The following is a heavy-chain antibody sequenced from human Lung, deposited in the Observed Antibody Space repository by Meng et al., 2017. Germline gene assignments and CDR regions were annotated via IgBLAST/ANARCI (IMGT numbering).Heavy chain of an antibody. Sequence: QGAGQGLVKLSPPLSLTCTFSGGSISSRNYYCSWIRQPPGKGLEWSGHIYNSGSTYYNPSLKSRITISVDTSKNQFSLKLSSVTAADTAVYYCARGQKGYFDLWGRGTLVTVSS. CDR3: ARGQKGYFDL. V-gene: IGHV4-30-4*01. CDR1: GGSISSRNYY. J-gene: IGHJ2*01. CDR2: IYNSGST.